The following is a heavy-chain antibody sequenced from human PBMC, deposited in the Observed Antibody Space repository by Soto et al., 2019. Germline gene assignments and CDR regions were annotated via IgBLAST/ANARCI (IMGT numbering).Heavy chain of an antibody. CDR3: ARIEVLRYVDWSPPNYYYGMDV. CDR2: ISAYNGNT. J-gene: IGHJ6*02. CDR1: GYTFTSYG. Sequence: XSVKVSCKDSGYTFTSYGSSWVQQDTGQGLEWMGWISAYNGNTNYAQKLQGRVTMTTDTSTSTAYMELRSLRSDDTAVYYWARIEVLRYVDWSPPNYYYGMDVWGQGPTVTVSS. D-gene: IGHD3-9*01. V-gene: IGHV1-18*04.